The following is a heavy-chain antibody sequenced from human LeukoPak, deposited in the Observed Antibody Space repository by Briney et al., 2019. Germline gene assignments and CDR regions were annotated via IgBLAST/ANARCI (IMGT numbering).Heavy chain of an antibody. J-gene: IGHJ6*03. V-gene: IGHV4-59*01. CDR1: GVSISSYY. CDR3: AREIDSSSWGYYYYYMDV. D-gene: IGHD6-13*01. CDR2: IYYSGST. Sequence: SGTLSLTCAVSGVSISSYYWSWIRQPPGKGLEWIGYIYYSGSTNYNPSLKSRVTISVDTSKNQFSLKLSSVTAADTAVYYCAREIDSSSWGYYYYYMDVWGKGTTVTVSS.